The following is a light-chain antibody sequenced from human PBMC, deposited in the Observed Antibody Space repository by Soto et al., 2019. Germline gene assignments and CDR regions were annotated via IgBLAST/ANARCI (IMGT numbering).Light chain of an antibody. J-gene: IGKJ1*01. Sequence: DTVLPQSPGTLSLSPGERATLSCRASQTVDSNFLAWSQQKPGPAPRLLIYAASTRATGIPDRFSGSGSGKDFTLTIGRVDPEDFAVYYCLKYGSSPGWTFGPGSKVEIK. CDR3: LKYGSSPGWT. CDR2: AAS. V-gene: IGKV3-20*01. CDR1: QTVDSNF.